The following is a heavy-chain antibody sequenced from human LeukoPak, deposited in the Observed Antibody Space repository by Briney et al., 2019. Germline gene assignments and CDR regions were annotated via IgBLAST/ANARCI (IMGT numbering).Heavy chain of an antibody. CDR2: IFESGST. CDR1: GYSISSGNY. V-gene: IGHV4-38-2*02. J-gene: IGHJ4*02. D-gene: IGHD2-15*01. CDR3: ARDTASYCDY. Sequence: SETLSLTCTVSGYSISSGNYWGWIRQPPGKGLEWIGSIFESGSTYYNPSLKSRVIISVDTSNNQFSLKLSSVTAADTAVYYCARDTASYCDYWGQGTLVTVSS.